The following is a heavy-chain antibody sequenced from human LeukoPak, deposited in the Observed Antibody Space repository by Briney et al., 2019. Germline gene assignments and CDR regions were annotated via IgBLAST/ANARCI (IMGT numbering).Heavy chain of an antibody. CDR3: ARGPDSSGYYYFDY. D-gene: IGHD3-22*01. V-gene: IGHV4-30-4*08. CDR2: IYHSGST. CDR1: GASVSSGSYY. J-gene: IGHJ4*02. Sequence: PSETLSLTCTVSGASVSSGSYYWSWIRQPPGKGLEWIGYIYHSGSTHFNPSLKSRVTISVDTSKNQFSLKLSSVTAADTAVYFCARGPDSSGYYYFDYWGQGTLVTVSS.